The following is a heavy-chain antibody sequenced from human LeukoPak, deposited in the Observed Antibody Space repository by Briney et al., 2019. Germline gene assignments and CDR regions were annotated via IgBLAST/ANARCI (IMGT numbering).Heavy chain of an antibody. J-gene: IGHJ4*02. CDR2: ISNDGSTV. Sequence: GGALRLSCAASGFPFIAYAFHWGRQAPGKGLECGAVISNDGSTVYYADSVKGRFTISRDNSKNTLFLQMNSLTAADTAIYYCAKRDYSDPATYSPLFDLWGQGTLVTVSS. CDR1: GFPFIAYA. CDR3: AKRDYSDPATYSPLFDL. V-gene: IGHV3-30*07. D-gene: IGHD2-15*01.